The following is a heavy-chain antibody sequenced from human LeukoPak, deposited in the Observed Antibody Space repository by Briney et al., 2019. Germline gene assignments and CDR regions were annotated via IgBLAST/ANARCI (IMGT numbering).Heavy chain of an antibody. V-gene: IGHV1-2*02. J-gene: IGHJ5*02. CDR3: ARDREYYYDSSGQNWFDP. CDR2: INPNSDGS. CDR1: GYTFTGYY. Sequence: ASVKVSCKASGYTFTGYYIHWVRQAPGQRLEWMGWINPNSDGSNYAQKFQGRVTMTRDTSISTAYMELTRLTSDDTAMYYCARDREYYYDSSGQNWFDPWGQGALVTVSS. D-gene: IGHD3-22*01.